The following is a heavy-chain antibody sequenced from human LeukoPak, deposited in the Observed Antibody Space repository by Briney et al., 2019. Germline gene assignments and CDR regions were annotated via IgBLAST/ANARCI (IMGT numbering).Heavy chain of an antibody. J-gene: IGHJ4*02. Sequence: GSLRLSCAASGFTFSSYGMSWVRQSPGKGLEWIGEINQSGSTNYNPSLKSRVTISVDTSKNQFSLKLSSVTAADTAVYYCARWGLGSSWDVFESWGQGTLVTVSS. CDR3: ARWGLGSSWDVFES. CDR1: GFTFSSYG. D-gene: IGHD6-13*01. V-gene: IGHV4-34*01. CDR2: INQSGST.